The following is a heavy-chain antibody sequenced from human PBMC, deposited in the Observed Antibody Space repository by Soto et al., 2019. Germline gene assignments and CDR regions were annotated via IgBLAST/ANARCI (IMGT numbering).Heavy chain of an antibody. V-gene: IGHV4-4*02. Sequence: PSETLSLTCAVSGGSISSSNWWIWVRQPPGKGLEWIGEIYHSGSTNYNPSLKSRVTISVDKSKNQFSLKLSSVTAADTAVYYCAIPSSGWYPYGMDVWGQGTTVTVSS. CDR2: IYHSGST. D-gene: IGHD6-19*01. CDR1: GGSISSSNW. CDR3: AIPSSGWYPYGMDV. J-gene: IGHJ6*02.